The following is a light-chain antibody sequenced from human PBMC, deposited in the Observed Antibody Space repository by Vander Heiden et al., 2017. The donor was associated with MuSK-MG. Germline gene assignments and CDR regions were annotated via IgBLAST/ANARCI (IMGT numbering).Light chain of an antibody. CDR2: DVT. J-gene: IGLJ3*02. Sequence: QSALTQPRSVSGSPGQSVTISCTGTSSDVGAYNYVSWYQQHPGKVPKLMIYDVTKRPSGVPDRVSGSKSGNTASLTISGLQAEDEADYYCCSYAGSYTLVFGGGTKLTVL. CDR1: SSDVGAYNY. CDR3: CSYAGSYTLV. V-gene: IGLV2-11*01.